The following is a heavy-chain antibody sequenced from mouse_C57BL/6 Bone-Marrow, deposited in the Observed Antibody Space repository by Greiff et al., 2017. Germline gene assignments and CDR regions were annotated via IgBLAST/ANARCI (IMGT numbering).Heavy chain of an antibody. CDR1: GYSITSGYD. J-gene: IGHJ1*03. CDR3: ARDQLGDWYFDV. CDR2: ISYSGST. Sequence: ESGPGMVKPSQSLSLTCTVTGYSITSGYDWHWIRHFPGNKLEWMGYISYSGSTNYNPSLKSRISITHDTSKNHFFLKLNSVTTEDTATYYCARDQLGDWYFDVWGTGTTVTVSS. D-gene: IGHD4-1*02. V-gene: IGHV3-1*01.